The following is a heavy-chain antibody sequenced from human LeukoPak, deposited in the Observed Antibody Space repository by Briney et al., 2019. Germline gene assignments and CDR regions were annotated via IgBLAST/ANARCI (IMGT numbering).Heavy chain of an antibody. CDR3: AWHYDFWSGYSNWFDP. CDR2: IYTSGST. CDR1: GGSISSYY. Sequence: SETLSLTCTVSGGSISSYYWSWIRQPAGKGLEWIGRIYTSGSTNYNPSLKSRVTMSVDTSKNQFSLKLSSVTAADTAVYYCAWHYDFWSGYSNWFDPGGQGSLVTVSS. V-gene: IGHV4-4*07. D-gene: IGHD3-3*01. J-gene: IGHJ5*02.